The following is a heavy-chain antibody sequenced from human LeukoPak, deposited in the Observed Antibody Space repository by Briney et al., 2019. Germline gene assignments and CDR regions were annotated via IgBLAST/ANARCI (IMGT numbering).Heavy chain of an antibody. CDR1: GYTFTTYD. J-gene: IGHJ4*02. Sequence: SVKVSCKASGYTFTTYDLNWVRQATGQGLEWMGWMNPNSGNTGYAQKFQGSVTMTRNISITTAYMELSNLTSEDTAVYYCARRIRGAPTDYWGQGTLVTVSS. V-gene: IGHV1-8*01. CDR3: ARRIRGAPTDY. CDR2: MNPNSGNT. D-gene: IGHD3-10*01.